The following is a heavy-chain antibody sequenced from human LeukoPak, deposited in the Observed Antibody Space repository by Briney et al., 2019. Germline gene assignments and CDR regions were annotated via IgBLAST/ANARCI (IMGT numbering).Heavy chain of an antibody. CDR3: ARATFGNYYDFDY. J-gene: IGHJ4*02. D-gene: IGHD1-26*01. V-gene: IGHV4-38-2*01. Sequence: PSETLSLTCAVSGYSISSGYYWGWIRQPPGKGLECIGSIYHSGSTYYNPSPKSRVTISVDTSKNQFSLKLSSVTAADTAVYYCARATFGNYYDFDYWGQGTLVTVSS. CDR2: IYHSGST. CDR1: GYSISSGYY.